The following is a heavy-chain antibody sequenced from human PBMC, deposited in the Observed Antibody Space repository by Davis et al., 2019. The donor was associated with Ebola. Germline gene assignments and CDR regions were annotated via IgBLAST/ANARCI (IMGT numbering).Heavy chain of an antibody. CDR2: ISAYNGNT. CDR1: GYTFTSYG. V-gene: IGHV1-18*04. CDR3: ASEGSLAAVTTKYVY. Sequence: ASVKVSCKASGYTFTSYGISWVRQAPGQGLEWMGWISAYNGNTNYAQKLQGRVTMTTDTSTSTAYMELRSLRSEDTAVYYCASEGSLAAVTTKYVYWGQGTLVTVSS. J-gene: IGHJ4*02. D-gene: IGHD4-17*01.